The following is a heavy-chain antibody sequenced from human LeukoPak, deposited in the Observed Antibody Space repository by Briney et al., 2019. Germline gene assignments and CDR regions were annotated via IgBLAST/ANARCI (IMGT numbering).Heavy chain of an antibody. CDR2: ISDSGST. Sequence: SETLSLTCTVSGDSISSYYWSWIRQPPGKGLEWIGYISDSGSTNYNPSLKSRVTISVDTSKNQFSLKLSSVTAADTAVYYCARERVGATTFRFLFDYWGQGTLVTVSS. CDR1: GDSISSYY. V-gene: IGHV4-59*12. D-gene: IGHD1-26*01. J-gene: IGHJ4*02. CDR3: ARERVGATTFRFLFDY.